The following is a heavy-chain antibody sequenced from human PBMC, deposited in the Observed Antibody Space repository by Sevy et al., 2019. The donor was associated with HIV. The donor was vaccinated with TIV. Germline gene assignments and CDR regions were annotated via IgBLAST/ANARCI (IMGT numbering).Heavy chain of an antibody. CDR3: AGENAWGRGYS. CDR2: IYYNGHI. J-gene: IGHJ4*02. CDR1: GGSITSLY. V-gene: IGHV4-59*08. Sequence: SETLSLTCTVSGGSITSLYWNWIRQPPGKGLEWIANIYYNGHINYNPSLKSRVTLSLDTSKNQCSLRLSSVTAADTAMYYCAGENAWGRGYSSGQGTMVTVSS. D-gene: IGHD1-26*01.